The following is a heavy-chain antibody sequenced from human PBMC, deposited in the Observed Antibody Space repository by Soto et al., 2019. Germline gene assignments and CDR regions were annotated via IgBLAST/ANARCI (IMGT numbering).Heavy chain of an antibody. CDR3: AGDVHNGYYSYGMDV. V-gene: IGHV1-18*01. J-gene: IGHJ6*02. CDR1: GYTFTSYG. D-gene: IGHD1-20*01. CDR2: ISAYNGNT. Sequence: QVQLVQSGAEVKKPGASVKVSCKASGYTFTSYGISWVRQAPGQGLEWMGWISAYNGNTNYAQKLQGRVTMTTDTATSKAYMELRSLRSDDTAVYYCAGDVHNGYYSYGMDVWGQGTTVTVSS.